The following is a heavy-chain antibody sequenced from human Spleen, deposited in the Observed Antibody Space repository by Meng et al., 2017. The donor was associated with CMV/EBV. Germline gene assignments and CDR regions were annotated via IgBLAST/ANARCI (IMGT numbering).Heavy chain of an antibody. CDR3: ARASGIAAAGPYYYYGMDV. CDR1: GYTFTGYY. D-gene: IGHD6-13*01. V-gene: IGHV1-2*02. CDR2: NNPNRGGT. J-gene: IGHJ6*02. Sequence: ASVQVSCMASGYTFTGYYMHWVRQAPGQGLEWMGWNNPNRGGTNYAQKFQGRVTMTRDTSISTAYMELSRLRSDDTAVYYCARASGIAAAGPYYYYGMDVWGQGTTVTVSS.